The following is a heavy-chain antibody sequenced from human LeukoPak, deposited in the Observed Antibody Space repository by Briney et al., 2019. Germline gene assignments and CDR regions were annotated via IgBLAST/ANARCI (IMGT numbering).Heavy chain of an antibody. V-gene: IGHV3-7*01. CDR3: AKDRAGIAAAGRPYFDY. D-gene: IGHD6-13*01. CDR1: GFTFSSYW. J-gene: IGHJ4*02. Sequence: GGSLRLSCAASGFTFSSYWMSWVRQAPGKGLEWVANIKQDGSEKYYVDSVKGRFTVSRDNAKNSLYLQMNSLRAEDTAVYYCAKDRAGIAAAGRPYFDYWGQGTLVTVSS. CDR2: IKQDGSEK.